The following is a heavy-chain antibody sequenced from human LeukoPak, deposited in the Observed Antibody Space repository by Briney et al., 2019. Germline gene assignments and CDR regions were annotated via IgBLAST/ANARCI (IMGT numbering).Heavy chain of an antibody. CDR3: ARVPAAPRLYMDV. CDR1: GDSISSGYYY. V-gene: IGHV4-31*03. Sequence: SETLSPTCSVSGDSISSGYYYWSWIRQHPGEGLGWIGYIHYVGSTAYSPSLKSRGAISLDRSKNQFSLKLSSVTAADTAVYYCARVPAAPRLYMDVWGQGTTVIVSS. J-gene: IGHJ6*02. CDR2: IHYVGST. D-gene: IGHD2-2*01.